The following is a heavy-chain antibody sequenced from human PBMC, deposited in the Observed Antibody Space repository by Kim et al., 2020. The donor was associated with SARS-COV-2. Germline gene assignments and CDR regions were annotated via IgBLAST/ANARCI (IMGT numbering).Heavy chain of an antibody. D-gene: IGHD3-10*01. V-gene: IGHV4-61*02. CDR2: IYTSGST. J-gene: IGHJ5*02. Sequence: SETLSLTCTVSGGSISSGSYYWSWIRQPAGKGLEWIGRIYTSGSTNYNPSLKSRVTISVDTSKNQFSLKLSSVTAADTAVYYCARDRRLWFGDYGNWFDPWGQGTLVTVSS. CDR3: ARDRRLWFGDYGNWFDP. CDR1: GGSISSGSYY.